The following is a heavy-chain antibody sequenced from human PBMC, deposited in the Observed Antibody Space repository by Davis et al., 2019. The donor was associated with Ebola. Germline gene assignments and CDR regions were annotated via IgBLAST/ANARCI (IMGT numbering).Heavy chain of an antibody. CDR3: ARASGYSSSWLDY. V-gene: IGHV3-9*01. J-gene: IGHJ4*02. CDR2: ISWNSGSI. D-gene: IGHD6-13*01. CDR1: GFTFDDYA. Sequence: SLKISCAASGFTFDDYAMHWVRQAPGKGLEWVSGISWNSGSIGYADSVKGRFTISRDNSKNTLYLQMNSLRAEDTAVYYCARASGYSSSWLDYWGQGTLVTVSS.